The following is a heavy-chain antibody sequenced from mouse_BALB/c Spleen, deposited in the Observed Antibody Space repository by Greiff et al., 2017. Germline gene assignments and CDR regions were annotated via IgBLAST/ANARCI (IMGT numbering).Heavy chain of an antibody. V-gene: IGHV1S81*02. Sequence: QVQLQQSGAELVKPGASVKLSCKASGYTFTSYYMYWVKQRPGQGLEWIGEINPSNGGTNFNEKFKSKATLTVDKSSSTAYMQLSSLTSEDSAVYYCTRSSRQLGRFAYWGQGTLVTVSA. CDR1: GYTFTSYY. CDR3: TRSSRQLGRFAY. D-gene: IGHD3-2*01. J-gene: IGHJ3*01. CDR2: INPSNGGT.